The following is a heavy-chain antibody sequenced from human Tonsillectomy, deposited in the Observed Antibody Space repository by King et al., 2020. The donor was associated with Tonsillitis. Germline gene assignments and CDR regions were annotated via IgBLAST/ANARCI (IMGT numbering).Heavy chain of an antibody. CDR1: GFTFSSYW. CDR3: ARGDTDGDTDAFDF. V-gene: IGHV3-74*01. D-gene: IGHD2-21*01. Sequence: EVQLVESGGGLVQPGGSLRLSCAASGFTFSSYWMHWVRQAPGKGLVWVSRINSDGSSTSYADSVKGRFTISRDNAKNTLYLQMNSLRAEDTAVYYCARGDTDGDTDAFDFWGQGTMVTVSS. J-gene: IGHJ3*01. CDR2: INSDGSST.